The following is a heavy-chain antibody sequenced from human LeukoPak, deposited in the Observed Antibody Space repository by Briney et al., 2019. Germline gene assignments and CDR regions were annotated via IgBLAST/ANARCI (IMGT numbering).Heavy chain of an antibody. Sequence: PGGSLRLSCAVSGFTFNKYYMHWVRQAPGKGLVWVSRISSDGSNTNYADSVKGRFTISRDNAKNILYLQMNSLRAEDTAVYYCIRVPYWGQGALVTVSS. J-gene: IGHJ4*02. V-gene: IGHV3-74*01. CDR1: GFTFNKYY. CDR3: IRVPY. CDR2: ISSDGSNT.